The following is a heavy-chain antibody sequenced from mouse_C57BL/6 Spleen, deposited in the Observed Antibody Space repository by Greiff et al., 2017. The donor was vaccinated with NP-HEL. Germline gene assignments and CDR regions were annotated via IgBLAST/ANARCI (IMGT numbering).Heavy chain of an antibody. CDR2: IDPSDSYT. V-gene: IGHV1-50*01. Sequence: QVQLQQPGAELVKPGASVKLSCKASGYTFTSYWMQWVKQRPGQGLEWIGEIDPSDSYTNYNQKFKGKATLTVDKSSSTAYMQLSSLTSEDSAVYYCARAVQATVGYAMDYWGQGTSVTVSS. CDR3: ARAVQATVGYAMDY. CDR1: GYTFTSYW. D-gene: IGHD3-2*02. J-gene: IGHJ4*01.